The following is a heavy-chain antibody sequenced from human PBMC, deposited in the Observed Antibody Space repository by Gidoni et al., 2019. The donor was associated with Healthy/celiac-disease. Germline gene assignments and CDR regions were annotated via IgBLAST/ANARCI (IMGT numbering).Heavy chain of an antibody. D-gene: IGHD6-13*01. CDR2: ISSSGSTI. CDR3: ATLPGYSSSWYFDY. CDR1: GFTFSSYE. V-gene: IGHV3-48*03. J-gene: IGHJ4*02. Sequence: EVQLVASGGGLVQPGGSLRLSCAASGFTFSSYEMNWVRQAPGKGLEWVSYISSSGSTIYYADSVKGRFTISRDNAKNSLYLQMNSLRAEDTAVYYCATLPGYSSSWYFDYWGQGTLVTVSS.